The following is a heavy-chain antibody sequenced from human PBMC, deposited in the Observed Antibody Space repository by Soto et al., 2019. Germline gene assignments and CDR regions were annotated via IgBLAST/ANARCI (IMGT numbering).Heavy chain of an antibody. CDR2: INHSGST. J-gene: IGHJ5*02. Sequence: QVQLQQWGAGLLKPSETLSLTCAVYGGSFSGYYWSWIRQPPGKGLEWIGEINHSGSTNYNPSLKRRVTISVDTSKNLFSLKLCSVTAADTAVYYCARGGPRIAAAGRYWFDPWGQGTLVTVSS. V-gene: IGHV4-34*01. CDR3: ARGGPRIAAAGRYWFDP. D-gene: IGHD6-13*01. CDR1: GGSFSGYY.